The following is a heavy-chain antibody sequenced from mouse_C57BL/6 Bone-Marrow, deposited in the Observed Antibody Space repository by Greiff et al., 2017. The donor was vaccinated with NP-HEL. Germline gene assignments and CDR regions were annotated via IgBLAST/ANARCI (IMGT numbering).Heavy chain of an antibody. D-gene: IGHD1-1*01. Sequence: DVKLVESEGGLVQPGSSMKLSCTASGFTFSDYYMAWVRQVPEKGLEWVANINYDGSSNYYLDSLKSRFIISRDNAKNILYLQMSSLKSEDTATYYCARFYYYGSSWYFDVWGTGTTVTVSS. CDR1: GFTFSDYY. CDR2: INYDGSSN. V-gene: IGHV5-16*01. J-gene: IGHJ1*03. CDR3: ARFYYYGSSWYFDV.